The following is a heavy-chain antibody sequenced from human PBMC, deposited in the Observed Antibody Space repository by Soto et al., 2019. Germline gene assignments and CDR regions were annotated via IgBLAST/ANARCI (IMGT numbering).Heavy chain of an antibody. Sequence: PSVTMSLPCTVGGGSISSGGYYWSWISQHPGKGLEWIGYIYYSGSTYYNPSLKSRVTISVDTSKNQSSLKLSSVTAADTAVYYCVRDFTDSRGPTFGMGVRGQATTVTV. CDR3: VRDFTDSRGPTFGMGV. V-gene: IGHV4-31*03. D-gene: IGHD6-19*01. CDR1: GGSISSGGYY. J-gene: IGHJ6*02. CDR2: IYYSGST.